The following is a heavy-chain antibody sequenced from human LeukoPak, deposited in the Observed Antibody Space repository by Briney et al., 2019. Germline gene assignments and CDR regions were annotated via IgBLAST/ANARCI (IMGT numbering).Heavy chain of an antibody. J-gene: IGHJ4*02. CDR2: ISYDGRQN. Sequence: GGSLRLSCAASGFTFSSYGMHWVRQAPGKGLEWVAVISYDGRQNYYADSVKGRFTISRDNSKNTLYLQMNSLRAEDTALYYCAKSPRGDSSGYYFDYWGQGSLVTVSS. V-gene: IGHV3-30*12. D-gene: IGHD3-22*01. CDR3: AKSPRGDSSGYYFDY. CDR1: GFTFSSYG.